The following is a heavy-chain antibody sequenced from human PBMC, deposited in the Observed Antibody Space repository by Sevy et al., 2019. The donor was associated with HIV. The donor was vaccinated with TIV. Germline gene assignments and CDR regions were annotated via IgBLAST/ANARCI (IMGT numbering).Heavy chain of an antibody. V-gene: IGHV4-34*01. CDR2: INHSGST. Sequence: SETLSLTCAVYGGSFSGYYWSWIRQPPGKGLEWIGEINHSGSTNYNPSLKSRVTISVDTSKNQFSLKLSSVTAADTAVYYCARDRVLVAPGIAAAGAPQGYYFDYWGQGTLVTVSS. CDR3: ARDRVLVAPGIAAAGAPQGYYFDY. D-gene: IGHD6-13*01. J-gene: IGHJ4*02. CDR1: GGSFSGYY.